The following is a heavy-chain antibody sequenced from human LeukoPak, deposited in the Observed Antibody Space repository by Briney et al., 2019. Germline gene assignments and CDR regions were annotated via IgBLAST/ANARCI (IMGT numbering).Heavy chain of an antibody. J-gene: IGHJ6*03. CDR1: GFTFGSFG. CDR2: IWYDGTNT. V-gene: IGHV3-33*06. Sequence: GGSLRLSCAASGFTFGSFGMHWVRQAPGMGLEFVAGIWYDGTNTYYADSLKGRFTISRDNSKDTLFLQVSSLRAEDSAVYYCAKSPNIGNYYYYMDAWGKGTTVTVSS. CDR3: AKSPNIGNYYYYMDA. D-gene: IGHD2/OR15-2a*01.